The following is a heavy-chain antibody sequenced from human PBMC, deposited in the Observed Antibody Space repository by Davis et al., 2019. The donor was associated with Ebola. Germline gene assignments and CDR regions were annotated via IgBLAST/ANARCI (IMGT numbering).Heavy chain of an antibody. D-gene: IGHD6-19*01. V-gene: IGHV3-43*02. J-gene: IGHJ4*02. Sequence: GESLKISCAASGFTFDDYAMHWVRQVPGKGLEWVSLISGDGDDTYYADSVKGRFTISRDNSKNTLYLQMNSLRAEDTAVYYCARAPPRGSSGTDYWGQGTLVTVSS. CDR2: ISGDGDDT. CDR1: GFTFDDYA. CDR3: ARAPPRGSSGTDY.